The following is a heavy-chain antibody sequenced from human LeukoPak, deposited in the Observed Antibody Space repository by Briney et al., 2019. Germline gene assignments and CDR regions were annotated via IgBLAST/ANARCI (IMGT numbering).Heavy chain of an antibody. CDR3: AGLDGYNSPDY. J-gene: IGHJ4*02. V-gene: IGHV4-34*01. CDR2: INHSGST. CDR1: GGSFSGYY. D-gene: IGHD5-24*01. Sequence: PSETLSLTCAVYGGSFSGYYWSWIRQPPGKGLEWIGEINHSGSTNYNPSLKSRVTISVDTSKNQFSLKLSSVTAADTAVYYCAGLDGYNSPDYWGQGTLVTVSS.